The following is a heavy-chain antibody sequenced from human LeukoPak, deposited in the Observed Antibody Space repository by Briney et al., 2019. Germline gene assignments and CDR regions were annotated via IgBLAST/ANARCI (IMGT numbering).Heavy chain of an antibody. CDR1: GGTFSSYA. CDR3: ARGGGSYYVSDY. CDR2: IIPIFGTA. D-gene: IGHD1-26*01. V-gene: IGHV1-69*13. J-gene: IGHJ4*02. Sequence: ASVKVSCKASGGTFSSYAISWVRRAPGQGLEWMGGIIPIFGTANYAQKFQGRVTITADESTSTAYMELSSLRSEDTAVYYCARGGGSYYVSDYWGQGTLVTVSS.